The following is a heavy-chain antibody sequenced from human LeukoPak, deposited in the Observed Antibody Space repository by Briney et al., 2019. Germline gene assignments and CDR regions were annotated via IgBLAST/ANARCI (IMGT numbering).Heavy chain of an antibody. CDR1: GDSISSGDHY. V-gene: IGHV4-61*08. CDR3: ARQGCDFWSGYCPLRNWFDP. D-gene: IGHD3-3*01. CDR2: IYYSGST. J-gene: IGHJ5*02. Sequence: PPETLSLTCTVSGDSISSGDHYWSWIRQHPGKGLEWIGYIYYSGSTNYNPSLKSRVTISVDTSKNQFSLKLSSVTAADTAVYYCARQGCDFWSGYCPLRNWFDPWGQGTLVTVSS.